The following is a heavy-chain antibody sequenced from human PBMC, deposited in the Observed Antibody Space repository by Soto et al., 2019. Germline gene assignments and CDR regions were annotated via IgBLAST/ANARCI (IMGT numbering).Heavy chain of an antibody. D-gene: IGHD1-7*01. J-gene: IGHJ4*02. CDR3: ARDWNSND. Sequence: GGSLRLSCAASGFTFSDYYMSWIRQAPGKGLEWVSYITNSGTIYYADSVKGRFTISRDNAKNLLFLQMNSLRAEDTALYYCARDWNSNDWGQGTLATVSS. CDR2: ITNSGTI. CDR1: GFTFSDYY. V-gene: IGHV3-11*01.